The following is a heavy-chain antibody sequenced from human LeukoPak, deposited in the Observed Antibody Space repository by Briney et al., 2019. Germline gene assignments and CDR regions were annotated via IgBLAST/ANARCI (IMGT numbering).Heavy chain of an antibody. J-gene: IGHJ4*02. CDR2: ISSSRSYI. CDR1: GFTFSSYS. Sequence: AGGSLRLSCAASGFTFSSYSMNWVRQAPGKGLEWVSFISSSRSYIYYADSVKGRFTISRDNSKNSLYLQMNSLRAEDTAVYYCARSIAAPYYFDDWGRGTMVTVS. V-gene: IGHV3-21*01. D-gene: IGHD6-13*01. CDR3: ARSIAAPYYFDD.